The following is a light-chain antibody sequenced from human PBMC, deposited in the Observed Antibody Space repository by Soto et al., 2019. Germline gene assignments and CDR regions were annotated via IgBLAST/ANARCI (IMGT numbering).Light chain of an antibody. Sequence: IQLTQSPSSLSASVGDRVTITCRASEGISRSLAWYQQKPVKAPQLLIYAASPLQSGVPSSFSCSGSGTDFTLTISSMHPEDFATYYCQQLTVYPFTFGQGTRLEIK. J-gene: IGKJ5*01. CDR3: QQLTVYPFT. V-gene: IGKV1-9*01. CDR2: AAS. CDR1: EGISRS.